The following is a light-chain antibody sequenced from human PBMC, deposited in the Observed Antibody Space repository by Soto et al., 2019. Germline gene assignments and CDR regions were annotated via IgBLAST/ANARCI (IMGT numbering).Light chain of an antibody. J-gene: IGLJ1*01. Sequence: QSALTQPASVSGSPGQSITISCTGTSSDIGGYNYVSWYQKHQGKAPKLMIYEVSNRPLGVSNRFSGSKSGNTASLTISGRQAEDEADYYCSSYTSSSNVFGTGTKLTVL. CDR2: EVS. CDR1: SSDIGGYNY. V-gene: IGLV2-14*01. CDR3: SSYTSSSNV.